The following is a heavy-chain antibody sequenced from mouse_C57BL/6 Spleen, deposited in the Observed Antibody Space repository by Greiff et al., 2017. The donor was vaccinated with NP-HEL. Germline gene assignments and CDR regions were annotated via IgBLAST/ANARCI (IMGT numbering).Heavy chain of an antibody. CDR2: IDPENGDT. V-gene: IGHV14-4*01. J-gene: IGHJ2*01. D-gene: IGHD2-2*01. Sequence: VQLKQSGAELVRPGASVKLSCTASGFNIKDDYMHWVKQRPEQGLEWIGWIDPENGDTEYASKFQGKATITADTSSNTAYLQLSSLTSEDTAVYYCTYGYSFDYWGQGTTLTVSS. CDR1: GFNIKDDY. CDR3: TYGYSFDY.